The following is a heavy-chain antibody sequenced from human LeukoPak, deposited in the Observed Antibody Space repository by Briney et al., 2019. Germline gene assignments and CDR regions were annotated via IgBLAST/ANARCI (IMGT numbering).Heavy chain of an antibody. CDR1: GGSLSSYY. J-gene: IGHJ4*02. CDR3: ARQPPSDGDTGPDYFDY. D-gene: IGHD5-18*01. Sequence: SETLSLTCTVPGGSLSSYYWSWIRQPPGKGLEWIGYIYYSGSTNYNPSLKSRVTISVDTSKNQFSLKLSSVTAADTAVYYCARQPPSDGDTGPDYFDYWGQGTLVTVSS. V-gene: IGHV4-59*08. CDR2: IYYSGST.